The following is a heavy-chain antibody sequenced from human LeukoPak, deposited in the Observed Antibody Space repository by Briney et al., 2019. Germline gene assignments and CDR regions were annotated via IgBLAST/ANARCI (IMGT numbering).Heavy chain of an antibody. J-gene: IGHJ5*02. V-gene: IGHV1-69*05. CDR1: GGTFSSYA. D-gene: IGHD2-15*01. Sequence: SVKVSCKASGGTFSSYAISWVRQAPGQGLEWMGGIIPIFGTANYAQKFQGRVTITTDESTSTAYMELSSLRSEDTAVYYCARDSQDDPNWFDPWGQGTLVTVSS. CDR3: ARDSQDDPNWFDP. CDR2: IIPIFGTA.